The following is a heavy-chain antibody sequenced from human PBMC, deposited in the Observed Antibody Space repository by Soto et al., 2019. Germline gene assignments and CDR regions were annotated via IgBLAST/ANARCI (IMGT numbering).Heavy chain of an antibody. J-gene: IGHJ4*02. Sequence: GGSLRLSCIASGFTFRNYAMAWVRQAPGEDLEWVSAIGTSGTPTLYADSVKSRFSISGDNSKNTLYLQMNSLRAEDTAVYYCARDANIAAAGTFDYWGQGTLVTVSS. CDR1: GFTFRNYA. CDR3: ARDANIAAAGTFDY. V-gene: IGHV3-23*01. CDR2: IGTSGTPT. D-gene: IGHD6-13*01.